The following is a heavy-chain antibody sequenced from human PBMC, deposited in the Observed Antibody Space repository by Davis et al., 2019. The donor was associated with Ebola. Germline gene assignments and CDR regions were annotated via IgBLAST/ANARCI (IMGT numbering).Heavy chain of an antibody. D-gene: IGHD2-15*01. Sequence: GESLKISCAASGFTFDIYWMSWVRQAPGKGLEWVANIKQDGSEKHYVDSVKGRFTISRDNAKDSLYLHMNSLRDDDMAVYYCARRILGDSRGAVDVWGQGTTVTVSS. J-gene: IGHJ6*02. CDR1: GFTFDIYW. CDR2: IKQDGSEK. V-gene: IGHV3-7*01. CDR3: ARRILGDSRGAVDV.